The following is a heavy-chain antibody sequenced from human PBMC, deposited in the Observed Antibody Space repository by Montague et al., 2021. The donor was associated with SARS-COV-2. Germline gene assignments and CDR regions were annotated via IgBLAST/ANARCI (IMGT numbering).Heavy chain of an antibody. V-gene: IGHV3-48*03. CDR3: ARGNYDNCGHYPACYFDN. D-gene: IGHD3-22*01. CDR1: GFTFSSYD. CDR2: ITSGGITM. J-gene: IGHJ4*02. Sequence: SLRLSCAASGFTFSSYDMNWVRQAPGKGLEWVSVITSGGITMYYADSVKGRFTISRDNAKNSLYLQMNSLRAEDTAVYYCARGNYDNCGHYPACYFDNWGQGTLVTVSS.